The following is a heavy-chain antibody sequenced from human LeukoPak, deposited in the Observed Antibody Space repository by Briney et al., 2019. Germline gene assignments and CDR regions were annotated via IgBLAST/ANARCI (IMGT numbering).Heavy chain of an antibody. Sequence: PSETLSLTCTVSGGSISSGSYYWSWIRQPPGKGLEWIGSIYYSGSTYYNPSLKSRVTISVDTSKNQFSLKLSSVTAADTAVYYCARDTHYYDSTQDAFDIWGQGTMVTVSS. CDR3: ARDTHYYDSTQDAFDI. CDR2: IYYSGST. V-gene: IGHV4-39*07. J-gene: IGHJ3*02. CDR1: GGSISSGSYY. D-gene: IGHD3-22*01.